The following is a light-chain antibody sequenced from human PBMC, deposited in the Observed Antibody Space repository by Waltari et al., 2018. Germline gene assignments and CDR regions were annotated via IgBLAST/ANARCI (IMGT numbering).Light chain of an antibody. CDR1: QRISSY. J-gene: IGKJ2*01. CDR3: QQSYSIPYT. V-gene: IGKV1-39*01. CDR2: AAS. Sequence: DIQMTQSPSSLSASVGDRVTITCRASQRISSYLNWYHQQPGKAPKRLSSAASSLQGGVPSRFSGTGSGTDFSLTISSLQPEDFATYYCQQSYSIPYTFGQGTKLEIK.